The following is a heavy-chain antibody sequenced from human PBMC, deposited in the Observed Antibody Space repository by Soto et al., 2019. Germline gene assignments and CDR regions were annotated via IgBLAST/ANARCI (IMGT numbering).Heavy chain of an antibody. V-gene: IGHV4-4*07. D-gene: IGHD3-16*01. CDR3: ARDDYKVGGNNWCDP. Sequence: QVQLQESGPGLVKASETLSLTCTVSGGSITNYYWSWIRQPAGKGLEWIGRMYTKERTNYNLSFKSRVTMSVDTSKDQCSLKLNAVTAADTAVYYCARDDYKVGGNNWCDPWSQGTLITVSS. CDR2: MYTKERT. J-gene: IGHJ5*02. CDR1: GGSITNYY.